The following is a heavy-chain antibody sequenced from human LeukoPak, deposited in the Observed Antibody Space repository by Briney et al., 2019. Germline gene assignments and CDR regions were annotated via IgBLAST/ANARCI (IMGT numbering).Heavy chain of an antibody. CDR1: GYSSSTGYY. CDR2: IYHSGST. CDR3: ARGLGYCSGGNCYSADPSFHY. Sequence: SETLSLTCPVSGYSSSTGYYWGWIRQPPGKGPEWIGSIYHSGSTYYNPSLKSRVTISVDTSENQFSLNLTSVTAADTAVYYCARGLGYCSGGNCYSADPSFHYWGQGTLVTVSS. D-gene: IGHD2-15*01. V-gene: IGHV4-38-2*01. J-gene: IGHJ4*02.